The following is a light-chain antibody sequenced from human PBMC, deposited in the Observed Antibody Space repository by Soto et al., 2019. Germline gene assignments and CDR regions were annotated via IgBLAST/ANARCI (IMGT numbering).Light chain of an antibody. CDR1: QSVSNNY. Sequence: EIVLTQSPGTLSLSPGERATLSCRASQSVSNNYLAWYQQKPGQAPRLLIYGASTRATGIPARFSGSGSGTDFTLTISRLEPEDFAVYYCQQYGSSRTTFGQGTRLEIK. CDR2: GAS. V-gene: IGKV3-20*01. CDR3: QQYGSSRTT. J-gene: IGKJ5*01.